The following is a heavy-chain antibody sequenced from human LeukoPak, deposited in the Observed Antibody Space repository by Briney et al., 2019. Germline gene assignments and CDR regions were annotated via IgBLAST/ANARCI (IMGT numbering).Heavy chain of an antibody. CDR1: GFTFSSYG. CDR2: IWYDGSNK. CDR3: AKVPQGYCSGGSCWSWFDP. V-gene: IGHV3-30*02. Sequence: PGGSLRLSCAASGFTFSSYGMHWVRQAPGKGLEWVAVIWYDGSNKYYADSVKGRFTISRDNSKNTLYLQMNSLRAEDTALYYCAKVPQGYCSGGSCWSWFDPWGQGTLVTVSS. D-gene: IGHD2-15*01. J-gene: IGHJ5*02.